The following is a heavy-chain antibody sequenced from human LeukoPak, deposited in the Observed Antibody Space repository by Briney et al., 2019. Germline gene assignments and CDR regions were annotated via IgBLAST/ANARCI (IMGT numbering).Heavy chain of an antibody. CDR3: ARAWFSAAGGGYFDY. CDR1: GFTFDDYG. Sequence: GGPLRLSCAASGFTFDDYGMSWVRQAPGKGLEWVSGINWNGGSTGYADSVKGRFTISRDNAKNSLYLQMNSLRAEDTALYYCARAWFSAAGGGYFDYWGQGTLVTVSS. D-gene: IGHD6-13*01. V-gene: IGHV3-20*04. CDR2: INWNGGST. J-gene: IGHJ4*02.